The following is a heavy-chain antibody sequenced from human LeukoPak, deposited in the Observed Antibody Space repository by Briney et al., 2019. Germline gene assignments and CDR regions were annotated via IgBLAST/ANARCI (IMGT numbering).Heavy chain of an antibody. D-gene: IGHD7-27*01. V-gene: IGHV4-34*01. CDR2: IHYTGAT. CDR3: ARGVLGPYYFDL. J-gene: IGHJ2*01. CDR1: GGTFRGYC. Sequence: SETLSLTCAVYGGTFRGYCWSWIRQPPGKGLEWIGEIHYTGATNYKPSLKSRVTKSGDPSKNQVSLRVSSVTAADTAVYYCARGVLGPYYFDLWGRGTLVTVSS.